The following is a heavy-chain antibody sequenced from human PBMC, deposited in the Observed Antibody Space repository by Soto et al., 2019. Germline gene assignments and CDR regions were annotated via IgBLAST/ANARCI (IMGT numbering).Heavy chain of an antibody. J-gene: IGHJ6*02. CDR3: AKDHTATVVGGIILNTYGMDV. D-gene: IGHD3-10*01. CDR2: ISYDGSNE. Sequence: QVHLVESGGGVVQPGRSLRLSCAASGFTFSSYGMHWVRQAPGKGLEWVALISYDGSNEYYADSVKGRFTISRDNAKKTLYLQMNSLRVEETAVYYCAKDHTATVVGGIILNTYGMDVWGQGTTVTVSS. CDR1: GFTFSSYG. V-gene: IGHV3-30*18.